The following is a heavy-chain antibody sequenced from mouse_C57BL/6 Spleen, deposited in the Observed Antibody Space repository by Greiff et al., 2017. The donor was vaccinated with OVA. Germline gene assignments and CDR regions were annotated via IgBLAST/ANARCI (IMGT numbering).Heavy chain of an antibody. Sequence: VQLVESGGDLVKPGGSLKLSCAASGFTFSSYGMPWVRQTPDKRLEWVATISSGGSYTYYPDSVKWRFTISRDNAKNTPYLQMCSLKSEDTAMYYCARQTGRGYCAMDYWGQGTSVTVSS. J-gene: IGHJ4*01. D-gene: IGHD4-1*01. V-gene: IGHV5-6*01. CDR1: GFTFSSYG. CDR2: ISSGGSYT. CDR3: ARQTGRGYCAMDY.